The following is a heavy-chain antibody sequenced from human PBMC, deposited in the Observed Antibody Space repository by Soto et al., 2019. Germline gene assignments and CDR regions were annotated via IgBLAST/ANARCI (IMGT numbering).Heavy chain of an antibody. D-gene: IGHD2-2*01. Sequence: GGSLRLSCAASGFTFSSYAMSWVRQAPGKGLEWVSAISGSGGSPYYADSVKGRFTISRDNSKNTLYLQMNSLRAEDTAVYYWAKSLVVPAAIAYGGQGTLVTVSS. CDR2: ISGSGGSP. J-gene: IGHJ4*02. V-gene: IGHV3-23*01. CDR3: AKSLVVPAAIAY. CDR1: GFTFSSYA.